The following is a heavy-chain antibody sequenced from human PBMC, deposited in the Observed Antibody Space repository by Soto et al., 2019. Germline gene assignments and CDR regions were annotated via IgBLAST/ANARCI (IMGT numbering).Heavy chain of an antibody. J-gene: IGHJ6*03. Sequence: EVQLVESGGGLVQPGGSLRLSCATSGFILSAFAMNGVRQAPGKGLKGVSYISSSSSVIDYADSVKGRFTVSRDNARNSLYLQMNSLRAEDTAVYYCARDLSWGSNWYYYMDVWGKGTTVTVSS. CDR3: ARDLSWGSNWYYYMDV. D-gene: IGHD7-27*01. CDR2: ISSSSSVI. CDR1: GFILSAFA. V-gene: IGHV3-48*01.